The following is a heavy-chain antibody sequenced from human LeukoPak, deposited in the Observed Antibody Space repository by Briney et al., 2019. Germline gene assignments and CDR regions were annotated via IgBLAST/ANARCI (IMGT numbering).Heavy chain of an antibody. CDR3: ARHSSSLNYYFDY. Sequence: PSETLSLTCTVSGGSISTYYWSWIRQPPGKGLEWIGYAHYSGSTNYNPSLKSRVAISLDTSKNQFSLKLSSVTAADTAVYYCARHSSSLNYYFDYWGQGTLVTVSS. J-gene: IGHJ4*02. V-gene: IGHV4-59*08. CDR2: AHYSGST. CDR1: GGSISTYY. D-gene: IGHD6-13*01.